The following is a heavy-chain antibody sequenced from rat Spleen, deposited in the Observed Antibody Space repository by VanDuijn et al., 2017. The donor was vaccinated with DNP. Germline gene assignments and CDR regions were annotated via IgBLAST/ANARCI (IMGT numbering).Heavy chain of an antibody. CDR3: AGRPPPTRGPFDY. CDR2: ISYDGSRT. Sequence: EVQLVESGGGLVQPGRSMKLSCAASGFTFSSFPMAWVRQAPTKGLEWVATISYDGSRTNYRDSVKGRFTISRDNAKSTLYLQRDSLRSEDTATYYCAGRPPPTRGPFDYWGQGVTVTVSS. V-gene: IGHV5-46*01. CDR1: GFTFSSFP. J-gene: IGHJ2*01. D-gene: IGHD1-4*01.